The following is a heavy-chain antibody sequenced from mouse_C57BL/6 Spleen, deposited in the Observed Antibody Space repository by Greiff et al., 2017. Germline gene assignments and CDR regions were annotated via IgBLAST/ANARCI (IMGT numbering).Heavy chain of an antibody. V-gene: IGHV5-4*03. CDR1: GFTFSSYA. CDR3: ARGGNSLAY. D-gene: IGHD2-1*01. CDR2: ISDGGSYT. Sequence: EVKLMESGGGLVKPGGSLKLSCAASGFTFSSYAMSWVRQTPEKRLEWVATISDGGSYTYYPDNVQGRFTISRDNAKNNLYLQMSHLKSEDTAMYYCARGGNSLAYWGQGTLVTVSA. J-gene: IGHJ3*01.